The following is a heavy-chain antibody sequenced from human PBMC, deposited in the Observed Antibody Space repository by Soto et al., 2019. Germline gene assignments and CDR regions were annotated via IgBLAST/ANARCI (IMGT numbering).Heavy chain of an antibody. CDR2: ISWNSGSI. Sequence: GGSLRLSCAASGFTFDDYAMHWVRQAPGKGLEWVSGISWNSGSIGYADSVKGRFTISRDNAKNSLYLQMNSLRAEDTALYYCAKGSSGWYYRAFDIWGQGTMVSVS. CDR1: GFTFDDYA. J-gene: IGHJ3*02. CDR3: AKGSSGWYYRAFDI. D-gene: IGHD6-19*01. V-gene: IGHV3-9*01.